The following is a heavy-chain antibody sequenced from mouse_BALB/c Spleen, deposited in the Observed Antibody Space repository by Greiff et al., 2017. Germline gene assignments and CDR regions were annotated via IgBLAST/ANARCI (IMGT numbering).Heavy chain of an antibody. V-gene: IGHV1-18*01. J-gene: IGHJ4*01. CDR1: GYSFTGYT. Sequence: EVKLQESGPELVKPGASMKISCKASGYSFTGYTMNWVKQSHGKNLEWIGLINPYNGGTSYNQKFKGKATLTVDKSSSTAYMELLSLTSEDSAVYYCARGRVDVPHYYAMDYWGQGTSVTVSS. CDR3: ARGRVDVPHYYAMDY. CDR2: INPYNGGT.